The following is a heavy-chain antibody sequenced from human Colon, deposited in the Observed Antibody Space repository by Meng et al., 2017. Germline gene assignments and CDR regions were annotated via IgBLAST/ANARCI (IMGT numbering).Heavy chain of an antibody. CDR1: TFTFSLYS. CDR3: AREPDYRAWLDP. V-gene: IGHV3-30*04. D-gene: IGHD4/OR15-4a*01. Sequence: VQLVGFGGGVVQPGRSLTLFCVASTFTFSLYSMHWVRQAPGKGLEWVAVISHDGGAIFYADSVKGRFTISRDNSKNTLYLEMNSLRDEDTAVYYCAREPDYRAWLDPWGQGTLVTVSS. J-gene: IGHJ5*02. CDR2: ISHDGGAI.